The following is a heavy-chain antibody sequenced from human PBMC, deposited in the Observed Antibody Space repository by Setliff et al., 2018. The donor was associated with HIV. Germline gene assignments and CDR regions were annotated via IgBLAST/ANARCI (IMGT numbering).Heavy chain of an antibody. D-gene: IGHD2-2*01. Sequence: KLSETLSLTCTVSGGSINYHYWTWIRQPPGKGLEWIGYIYSSGSTNYNPSLNSRVTISVDASENQFSLKLTSVTAADTAVYYCARYAQGYYYMDVWGKGSTVTVSS. CDR2: IYSSGST. V-gene: IGHV4-59*11. J-gene: IGHJ6*03. CDR3: ARYAQGYYYMDV. CDR1: GGSINYHY.